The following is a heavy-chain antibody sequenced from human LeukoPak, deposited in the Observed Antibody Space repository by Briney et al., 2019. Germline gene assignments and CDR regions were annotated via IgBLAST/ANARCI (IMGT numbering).Heavy chain of an antibody. D-gene: IGHD3/OR15-3a*01. Sequence: GGSLRLSCAASGFTFSTYNMNWVRQAPGKGLEWVSYISSSRTTIYYADSVKGRFSISRDTAKNSLFLQMNSLRAEDTAVYYCARAGGEVWTGYYRGDSYYCMDVWGKGTTVTVSS. J-gene: IGHJ6*03. CDR2: ISSSRTTI. V-gene: IGHV3-48*04. CDR3: ARAGGEVWTGYYRGDSYYCMDV. CDR1: GFTFSTYN.